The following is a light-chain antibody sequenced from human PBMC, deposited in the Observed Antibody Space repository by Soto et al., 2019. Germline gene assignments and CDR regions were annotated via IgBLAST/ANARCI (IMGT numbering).Light chain of an antibody. V-gene: IGLV1-44*01. J-gene: IGLJ3*02. CDR1: SSNIGSNS. Sequence: QSVLTQPPSASGTPGQRVTISCSGSSSNIGSNSVNWYHQLPGTAPKLLIYSNNRRPSGVPDRFSGSKSGTSASLAISGLQSEDEADYYCAAWDDSLNAWVFGGGTKLTVL. CDR3: AAWDDSLNAWV. CDR2: SNN.